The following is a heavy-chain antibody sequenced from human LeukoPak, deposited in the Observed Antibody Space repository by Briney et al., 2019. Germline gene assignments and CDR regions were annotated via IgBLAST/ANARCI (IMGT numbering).Heavy chain of an antibody. D-gene: IGHD5-24*01. CDR2: IYSGGST. V-gene: IGHV3-53*01. Sequence: GGSLRLSCAASGFTFSSYAMSWVRQAPGKGLEWVSVIYSGGSTYYADSVKGRFTISRDNSKNTLYLQMNSLRAEDTAVYYCAREWMATSVRGDYYFDYWGQGTLVTVSS. J-gene: IGHJ4*02. CDR1: GFTFSSYA. CDR3: AREWMATSVRGDYYFDY.